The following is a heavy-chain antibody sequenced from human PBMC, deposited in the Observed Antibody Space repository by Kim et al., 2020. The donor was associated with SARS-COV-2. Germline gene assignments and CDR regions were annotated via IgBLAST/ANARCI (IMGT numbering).Heavy chain of an antibody. CDR3: ARDLNYGDYYWFDP. D-gene: IGHD4-17*01. CDR1: GFTFSSYW. J-gene: IGHJ5*02. V-gene: IGHV3-7*03. Sequence: GGSLRLSCAASGFTFSSYWMSWVRQAPGKGLEWVANIKQDGSEKYYVDSVKGRFTISRDNAKNSLYLQMNSLRAEDTAVYYCARDLNYGDYYWFDPWGQGTLVTVSS. CDR2: IKQDGSEK.